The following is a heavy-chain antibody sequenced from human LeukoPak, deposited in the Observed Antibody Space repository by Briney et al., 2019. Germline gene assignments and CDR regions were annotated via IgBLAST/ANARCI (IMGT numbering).Heavy chain of an antibody. CDR1: GFTFSSYD. D-gene: IGHD6-19*01. Sequence: GGSLRLSCAASGFTFSSYDMTWVRQAPGGVLGWDSSIRPSGDNTYNGNCVKGRFTISRDNSKNTVYLQMNNMRVDDTAVYYCARVAGWHWFDPWGQGTLVTVSS. V-gene: IGHV3-23*01. CDR2: IRPSGDNT. J-gene: IGHJ5*02. CDR3: ARVAGWHWFDP.